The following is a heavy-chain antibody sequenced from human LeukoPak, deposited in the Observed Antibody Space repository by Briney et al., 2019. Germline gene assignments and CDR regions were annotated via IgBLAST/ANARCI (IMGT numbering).Heavy chain of an antibody. CDR2: IYYSGTT. CDR3: ARSGTVTTWNY. D-gene: IGHD4-17*01. Sequence: PSETPSLTCTVSGGSISSGDYYWSWIRQPPGKGLEWIGCIYYSGTTYYHPSLTSRVAISVDTSKNQFSLKLSSVTAADTAVYYCARSGTVTTWNYWGQGTLVTVSS. CDR1: GGSISSGDYY. J-gene: IGHJ4*02. V-gene: IGHV4-30-4*01.